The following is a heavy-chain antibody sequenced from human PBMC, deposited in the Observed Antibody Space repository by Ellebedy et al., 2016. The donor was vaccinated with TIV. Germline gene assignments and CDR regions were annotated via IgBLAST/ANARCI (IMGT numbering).Heavy chain of an antibody. J-gene: IGHJ4*02. CDR3: ARDRDGVFDY. CDR1: GFTFSNHP. CDR2: ILYDGTNK. V-gene: IGHV3-30-3*01. D-gene: IGHD3-10*01. Sequence: PGGSLRLSCAASGFTFSNHPMHWVRQAPGKGLEWGSVILYDGTNKYYTDSVKGRFTISRDSSKNTLYLQMNSLRAEDTAVYYCARDRDGVFDYWGQGTLVTVSS.